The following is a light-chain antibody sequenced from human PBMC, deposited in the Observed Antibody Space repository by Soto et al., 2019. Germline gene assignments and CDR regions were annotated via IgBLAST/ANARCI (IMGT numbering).Light chain of an antibody. CDR2: ENI. CDR1: SSDVGAYDL. CDR3: CSYAGNRIFV. Sequence: QSALAQPASVSGSPGQSITISCIGTSSDVGAYDLVSWYQQYPGTAPRLIIYENIRRPSGIASRFSGSKSGNTAALTISGVRAEDESNYHCCSYAGNRIFVFGGGTK. V-gene: IGLV2-23*01. J-gene: IGLJ2*01.